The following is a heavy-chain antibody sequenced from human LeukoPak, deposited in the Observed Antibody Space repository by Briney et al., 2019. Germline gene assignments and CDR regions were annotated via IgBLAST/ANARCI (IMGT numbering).Heavy chain of an antibody. D-gene: IGHD6-13*01. CDR2: ISGSGGSA. CDR3: AHPTEYSSSWYGNWFDP. Sequence: GGSLRLSCAASGFTFSRYAMSWVRQAPGKGLEWVSAISGSGGSAYYADSVKGRFTISRDNSKNTLYLQMNSLRAEDTAVYYCAHPTEYSSSWYGNWFDPWGQGTLVTVSS. J-gene: IGHJ5*02. V-gene: IGHV3-23*01. CDR1: GFTFSRYA.